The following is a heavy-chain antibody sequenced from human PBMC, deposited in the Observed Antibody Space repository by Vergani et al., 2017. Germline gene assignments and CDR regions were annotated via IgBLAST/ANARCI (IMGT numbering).Heavy chain of an antibody. J-gene: IGHJ6*03. CDR3: ARDSHGSSWYLVPLADYYMDV. Sequence: QLQLQESGPGLVKPSETLSLTCTVSGGSISSSSYYWGWIRQPPGKGLEWIGSIYYSGSTYYNPSLKSRVTISVDTAKNQFSLKLSSVTAADTAVSYCARDSHGSSWYLVPLADYYMDVWGKGNRSPSP. CDR2: IYYSGST. V-gene: IGHV4-39*07. CDR1: GGSISSSSYY. D-gene: IGHD6-13*01.